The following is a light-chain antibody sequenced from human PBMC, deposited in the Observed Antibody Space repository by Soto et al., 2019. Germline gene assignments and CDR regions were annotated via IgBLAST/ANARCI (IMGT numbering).Light chain of an antibody. V-gene: IGLV4-69*01. CDR3: QTWGTGIVV. CDR2: VKNDGSQ. Sequence: QSVLTQSPSVSASLGASVKLTCTLSRGHSSYSIAWHQQQPEKGPRFLMRVKNDGSQTKGDGIPDRFSGSSSGPERYLTISSLQPEDEADYYCQTWGTGIVVFGGGTKVTVL. J-gene: IGLJ2*01. CDR1: RGHSSYS.